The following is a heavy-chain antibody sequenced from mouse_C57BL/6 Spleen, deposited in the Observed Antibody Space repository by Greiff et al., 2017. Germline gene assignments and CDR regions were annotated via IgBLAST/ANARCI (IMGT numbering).Heavy chain of an antibody. D-gene: IGHD2-13*01. CDR3: ARILYVDYEDAMDY. J-gene: IGHJ4*01. CDR2: ISDGGSYT. Sequence: EVQVVESGGGLVKPGGSLKLSCAASGFTFSSYAMSWVRQTPEKRLEWVATISDGGSYTYYPDNVKGRFTISRDNAKNNLYLQMSHLKSEDTAMCNCARILYVDYEDAMDYCGEEASDTVSS. CDR1: GFTFSSYA. V-gene: IGHV5-4*01.